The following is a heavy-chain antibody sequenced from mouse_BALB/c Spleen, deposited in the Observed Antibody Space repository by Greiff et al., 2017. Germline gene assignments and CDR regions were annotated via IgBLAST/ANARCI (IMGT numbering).Heavy chain of an antibody. CDR3: ARGDYDAGLFAY. CDR1: GYTFTSYW. D-gene: IGHD2-4*01. Sequence: QVQLQQSGAELAKPGASVKMSCKASGYTFTSYWMHWVKQRPGQGLEWIGYINPSTGYTEYNQKFKDKATLTADKSSSTAYMQLSSLTSEDSAVYYCARGDYDAGLFAYWGQGTLVTVSA. CDR2: INPSTGYT. V-gene: IGHV1-7*01. J-gene: IGHJ3*01.